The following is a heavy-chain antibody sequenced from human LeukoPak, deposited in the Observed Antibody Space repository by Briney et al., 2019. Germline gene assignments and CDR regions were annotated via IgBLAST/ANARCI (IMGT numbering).Heavy chain of an antibody. CDR3: ARTYSRESGYDFLFHY. J-gene: IGHJ4*02. V-gene: IGHV3-33*01. Sequence: GGSLRLSCGASGSTFSASDMHWVRQAPGKGLEWVADIWHDESIKSYADPVKGRFTVSKDNSQTTIYLQMNSLRAEDTAVYYCARTYSRESGYDFLFHYWGQGTRVTVSS. CDR1: GSTFSASD. CDR2: IWHDESIK. D-gene: IGHD5-12*01.